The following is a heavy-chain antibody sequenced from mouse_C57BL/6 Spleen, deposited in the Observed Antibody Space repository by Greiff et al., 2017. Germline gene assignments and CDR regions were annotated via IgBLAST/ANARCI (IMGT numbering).Heavy chain of an antibody. CDR1: GYTFTSYW. V-gene: IGHV1-59*01. Sequence: VQLQQPGAELVRPGTSVKLSCKASGYTFTSYWMHWVKQRPGQGLEWIGVIDPSDSYTNYNPKFKGKATLTVDTSSSTAYMQLSSLTSEDSAVYYCALPWYFDVWGTGTTVTVSS. J-gene: IGHJ1*03. CDR2: IDPSDSYT. CDR3: ALPWYFDV.